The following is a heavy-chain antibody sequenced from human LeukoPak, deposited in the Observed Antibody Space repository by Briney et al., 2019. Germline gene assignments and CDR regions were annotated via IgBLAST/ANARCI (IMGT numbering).Heavy chain of an antibody. D-gene: IGHD6-19*01. J-gene: IGHJ4*02. CDR1: GFTFSSYS. V-gene: IGHV3-30*03. Sequence: PGGSLRLSCAASGFTFSSYSMNWVRQAPGKGLEWVAVISYDGSNKYYADSVKGRFTVSRDNSKNTMYLQMDGLRPEDTAVYYCATDRAGWQPNFWGQGTLVTVSS. CDR3: ATDRAGWQPNF. CDR2: ISYDGSNK.